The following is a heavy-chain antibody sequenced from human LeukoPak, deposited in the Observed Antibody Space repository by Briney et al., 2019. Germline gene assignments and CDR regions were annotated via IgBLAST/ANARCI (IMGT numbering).Heavy chain of an antibody. V-gene: IGHV3-74*01. CDR2: TNSDGSGT. D-gene: IGHD6-13*01. CDR1: GFTFNTYW. CDR3: ARDSVAASGDFDY. J-gene: IGHJ4*02. Sequence: GGSLRLSCAASGFTFNTYWMHWVRQVPGKGLVWVSRTNSDGSGTRYADSVKGRFTISRDNAKNTLYLQMNSLRAEDTAVYYCARDSVAASGDFDYWGQGTLVTVSS.